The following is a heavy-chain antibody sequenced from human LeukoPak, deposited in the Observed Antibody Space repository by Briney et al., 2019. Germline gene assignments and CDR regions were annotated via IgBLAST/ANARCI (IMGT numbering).Heavy chain of an antibody. J-gene: IGHJ4*02. CDR3: ARDQYDTWSRRGNFDS. V-gene: IGHV3-7*03. CDR1: GFTFNSYA. Sequence: GGSLRLSCAASGFTFNSYAMHWVRQAPGKGLEWVANIKLDGSEKNYVDSVKDRFTISRDNTKNSLYLQMNSLRAEDTAVFYCARDQYDTWSRRGNFDSWGQGTLVIVSS. D-gene: IGHD3-3*01. CDR2: IKLDGSEK.